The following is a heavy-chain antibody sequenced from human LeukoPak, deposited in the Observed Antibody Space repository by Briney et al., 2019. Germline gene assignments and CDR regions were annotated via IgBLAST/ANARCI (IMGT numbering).Heavy chain of an antibody. Sequence: SETLSLTCVVYGGSFSGYYWSWIRQPPGKGLEWIGEINHSGSTNYNPSLKSRVTISVDTSKNQFSLKLSSVTAADTAVYYCARVSGITMIVVVQSDGFAIWGQRTMVSVSS. V-gene: IGHV4-34*01. CDR3: ARVSGITMIVVVQSDGFAI. CDR1: GGSFSGYY. J-gene: IGHJ3*02. CDR2: INHSGST. D-gene: IGHD3-22*01.